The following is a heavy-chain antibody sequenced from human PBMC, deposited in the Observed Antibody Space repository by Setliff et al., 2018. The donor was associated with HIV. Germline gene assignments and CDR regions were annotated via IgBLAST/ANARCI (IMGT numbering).Heavy chain of an antibody. D-gene: IGHD3-3*01. CDR1: GYSISSDYY. CDR3: AREKSITSAWYGGYYFDY. V-gene: IGHV4-38-2*02. J-gene: IGHJ4*02. CDR2: INQNGRT. Sequence: SETLSLTCTVSGYSISSDYYWGWIRQPPGRGLEWIAEINQNGRTNYNPALKSRVLVSLDTSKNQCSLHLVSVTAADTAVYFCAREKSITSAWYGGYYFDYWGQGTTVTVSS.